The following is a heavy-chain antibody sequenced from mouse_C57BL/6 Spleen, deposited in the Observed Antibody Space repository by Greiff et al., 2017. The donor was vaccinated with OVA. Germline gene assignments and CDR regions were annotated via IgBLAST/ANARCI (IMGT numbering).Heavy chain of an antibody. CDR1: GYTFTSYW. Sequence: VQLQQPGAELVKPGASVKLSCKASGYTFTSYWMQWVKQRPGQGLEWIGEIDPSDSYTNYNQKFKGKATLTVDTSSSTAYMQLSSLTSEDSAVYYCARSHGSSYVHYWGQGTTLTVSS. J-gene: IGHJ2*01. D-gene: IGHD1-1*01. CDR2: IDPSDSYT. V-gene: IGHV1-50*01. CDR3: ARSHGSSYVHY.